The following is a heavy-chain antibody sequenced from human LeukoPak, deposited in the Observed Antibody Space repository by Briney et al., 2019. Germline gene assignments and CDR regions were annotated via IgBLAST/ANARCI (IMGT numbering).Heavy chain of an antibody. V-gene: IGHV3-53*01. CDR2: HFSSGPT. D-gene: IGHD3-10*01. CDR1: GXNVSNNY. J-gene: IGHJ4*02. CDR3: AISGLGFGEFRGLDY. Sequence: GGSLRLSCAASGXNVSNNYMNWVRQAPGKGLEWVWVHFSSGPTYYADSVKGRFTISRDTSKNALYLQMNSLRAEDTAVYYCAISGLGFGEFRGLDYWGQGTLVTVSS.